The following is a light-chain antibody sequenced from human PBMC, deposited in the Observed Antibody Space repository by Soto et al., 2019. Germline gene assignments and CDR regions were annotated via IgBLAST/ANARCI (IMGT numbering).Light chain of an antibody. V-gene: IGKV3-11*01. CDR1: QSVSSY. CDR3: QQRRS. Sequence: IVLTQSPAPLSLSPGERATLSCRASQSVSSYLAWYQQKPGQAPRLLIYDASNRATGIPARFSGSGSGTDFTLTISSLEPEDFAVYYCQQRRSFGGGTKVDI. CDR2: DAS. J-gene: IGKJ4*01.